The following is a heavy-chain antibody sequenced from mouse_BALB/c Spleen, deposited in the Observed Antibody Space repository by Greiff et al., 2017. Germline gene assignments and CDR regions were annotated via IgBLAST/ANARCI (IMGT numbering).Heavy chain of an antibody. CDR3: TRGSENDYDWFAY. D-gene: IGHD2-4*01. CDR2: IRLKSNNYAT. J-gene: IGHJ3*01. Sequence: KVEESGGGLVQPGGSMKLSCVASGFTFSNYWMNWVRQSPEKGLEWVAEIRLKSNNYATHYAESVKGRFTISRDDSKSSVYLQMNNLRAEDTGIYYCTRGSENDYDWFAYWGQGTLVTVSA. CDR1: GFTFSNYW. V-gene: IGHV6-6*02.